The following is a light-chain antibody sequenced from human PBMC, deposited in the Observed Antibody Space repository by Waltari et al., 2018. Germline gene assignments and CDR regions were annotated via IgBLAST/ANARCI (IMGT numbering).Light chain of an antibody. V-gene: IGKV1-9*01. CDR3: LHINNFPLS. Sequence: DIQLTQSPSFLSASVRDRVTITCRASQGISTYLAWYQQKPGKAPKLLIYAASTLQSDIPSRFSGSGSGTEFTLTISSLQPEDFATYYCLHINNFPLSFGGGTKVELK. CDR1: QGISTY. CDR2: AAS. J-gene: IGKJ4*01.